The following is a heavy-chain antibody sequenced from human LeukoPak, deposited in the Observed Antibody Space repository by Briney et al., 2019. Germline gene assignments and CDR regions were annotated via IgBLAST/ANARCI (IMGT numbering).Heavy chain of an antibody. J-gene: IGHJ6*03. Sequence: PSETLSLTCTVSGGSISSYYWSWIRQPPEKGLEWIGYIYYSGSTNYNPSLKSRVTISVDTSKNQFSLKLSSVTAADTAVYYGARGVGCPAYYMSVWGKGNTVTVSS. D-gene: IGHD2-15*01. CDR1: GGSISSYY. V-gene: IGHV4-59*01. CDR2: IYYSGST. CDR3: ARGVGCPAYYMSV.